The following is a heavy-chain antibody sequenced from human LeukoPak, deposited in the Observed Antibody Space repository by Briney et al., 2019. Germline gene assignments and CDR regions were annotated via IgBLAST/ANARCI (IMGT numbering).Heavy chain of an antibody. J-gene: IGHJ4*02. D-gene: IGHD3-22*01. CDR3: ARDPPDYHDSSGYYTPDGY. Sequence: RASVKVSCKASGGTFTSYGISWVRQAPGQGLEWMGWISAYNGNTNYAQKLQGRVTMTTDTSTSTAYMELRSLRSDDTAVYYCARDPPDYHDSSGYYTPDGYWGQGTLVTVSS. CDR2: ISAYNGNT. V-gene: IGHV1-18*01. CDR1: GGTFTSYG.